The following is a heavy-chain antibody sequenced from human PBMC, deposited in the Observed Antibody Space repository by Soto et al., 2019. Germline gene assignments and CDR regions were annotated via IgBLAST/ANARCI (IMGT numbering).Heavy chain of an antibody. CDR3: ASRHFSGGSSYKPGFVS. CDR1: GTSLSSISYY. J-gene: IGHJ4*02. Sequence: SETLSLTCTVSGTSLSSISYYWGWIRQPPGKGLEWVGSIFFTGNIYYNPSLQSQVTISVDTSRNQFSHMVNSVTAADTAVYYCASRHFSGGSSYKPGFVSWGQGALVTVCS. V-gene: IGHV4-39*01. CDR2: IFFTGNI. D-gene: IGHD2-15*01.